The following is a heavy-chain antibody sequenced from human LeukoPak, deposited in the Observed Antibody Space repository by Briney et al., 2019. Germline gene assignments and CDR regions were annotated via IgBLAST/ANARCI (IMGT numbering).Heavy chain of an antibody. CDR2: INHSGST. D-gene: IGHD1-20*01. Sequence: PSETLSLTCAVYGGSFSGYYWGWIRQPPGKGLEWIGEINHSGSTNYNPSLKSRVTISVDTSKNQFSLKLSSVTAADTAVYYCARDNTNGDGFDYWGQGTLVTVSS. CDR3: ARDNTNGDGFDY. V-gene: IGHV4-34*01. J-gene: IGHJ4*02. CDR1: GGSFSGYY.